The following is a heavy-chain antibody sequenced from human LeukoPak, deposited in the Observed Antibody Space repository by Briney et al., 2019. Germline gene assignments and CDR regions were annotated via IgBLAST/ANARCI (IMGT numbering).Heavy chain of an antibody. CDR1: GYILTELS. CDR2: FDPEDGET. Sequence: ASVKVSCKVSGYILTELSMHWVRQAPGKGLEWMGGFDPEDGETVYAQKFQGRVTMTEDTSTDTAYMELSSLRSEDTAVYYCASMGGYNYGDDAFDIWGQGTMVTVSS. J-gene: IGHJ3*02. D-gene: IGHD5-18*01. CDR3: ASMGGYNYGDDAFDI. V-gene: IGHV1-24*01.